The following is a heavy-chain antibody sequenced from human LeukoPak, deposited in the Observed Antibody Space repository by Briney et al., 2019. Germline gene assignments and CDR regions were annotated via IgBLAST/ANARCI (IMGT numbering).Heavy chain of an antibody. CDR3: ARLALSYCSSTSCYRENWFDP. D-gene: IGHD2-2*02. CDR1: GYSFTSYW. J-gene: IGHJ5*02. CDR2: IYPGDSDT. V-gene: IGHV5-51*01. Sequence: GESLKIPCKGSGYSFTSYWIGWVRQMPGKGLEWMGIIYPGDSDTRYSPSFQGQVTISADKSISTAYLQWSSLKASDTAMYYCARLALSYCSSTSCYRENWFDPWGQGTLVTVSS.